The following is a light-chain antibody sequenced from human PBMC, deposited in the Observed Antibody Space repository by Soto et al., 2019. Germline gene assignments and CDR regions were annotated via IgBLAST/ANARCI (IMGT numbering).Light chain of an antibody. CDR2: AAS. CDR1: QGISNY. J-gene: IGKJ4*01. Sequence: DIQMTQSPSSLSASVGDRVTITCRASQGISNYLAWYQQKPGKVPKLLIYAASTLQSGVPSRFSGSGSGTDLTLTISRLQHEDVATYSCQKYNSAPPTFGTGNKLEIK. V-gene: IGKV1-27*01. CDR3: QKYNSAPPT.